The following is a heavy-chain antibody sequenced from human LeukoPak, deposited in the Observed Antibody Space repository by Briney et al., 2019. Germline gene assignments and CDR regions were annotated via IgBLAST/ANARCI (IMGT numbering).Heavy chain of an antibody. J-gene: IGHJ5*02. CDR2: ITSSSSSI. V-gene: IGHV3-48*04. Sequence: GGSLRLSCAASGFTFSTYAMDWVRQAPGKGLEWVSYITSSSSSIFYADSVRGRFTISRDNAKNSLYLQMNSLGVDDSAVHYCARVSTCSGGSCLGSWGQGTLVTVSS. CDR1: GFTFSTYA. CDR3: ARVSTCSGGSCLGS. D-gene: IGHD2-15*01.